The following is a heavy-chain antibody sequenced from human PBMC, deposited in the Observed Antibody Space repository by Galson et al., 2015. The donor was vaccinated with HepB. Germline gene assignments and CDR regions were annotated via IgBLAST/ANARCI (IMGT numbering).Heavy chain of an antibody. CDR2: IYSSGIT. Sequence: ETLSLTCTVSGGSIRSSAFYWGWVRQPPGKGLEWIGNIYSSGITYYNPSLKSRVTISVDTSKNLFSLKLRSVTAADTALYYCATGGTYYVPFDYWGQGTLVAVSS. CDR3: ATGGTYYVPFDY. J-gene: IGHJ4*02. D-gene: IGHD1-26*01. V-gene: IGHV4-39*01. CDR1: GGSIRSSAFY.